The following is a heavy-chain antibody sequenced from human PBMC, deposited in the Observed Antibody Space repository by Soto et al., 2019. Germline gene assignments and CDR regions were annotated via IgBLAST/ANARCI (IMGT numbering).Heavy chain of an antibody. CDR1: GFTFSSYW. CDR3: ARGLTIFGVVPRFDP. D-gene: IGHD3-3*01. J-gene: IGHJ5*02. V-gene: IGHV3-74*01. CDR2: INSDGSST. Sequence: GGSLRLSCAASGFTFSSYWMHWVRQAPGKGLVWVSRINSDGSSTSYADSVKGRFTISRDNAKNTLYLQMNSLGAEDTAVYYCARGLTIFGVVPRFDPWGQGTLVTVSS.